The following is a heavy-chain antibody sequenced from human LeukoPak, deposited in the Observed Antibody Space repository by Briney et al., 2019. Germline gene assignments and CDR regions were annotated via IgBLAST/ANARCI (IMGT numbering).Heavy chain of an antibody. V-gene: IGHV4-34*01. CDR1: GGSFSGYY. J-gene: IGHJ2*01. CDR2: INHSGST. CDR3: ARVYYGRTYDYWYFDL. Sequence: SEILSLTCAVYGGSFSGYYWSWIRQPPGKGLEWIGEINHSGSTNYNPSLKSRVTISVDTSKNQFSLKLSSVTAADTAVYFCARVYYGRTYDYWYFDLWGRGTLVTVSS. D-gene: IGHD3-10*01.